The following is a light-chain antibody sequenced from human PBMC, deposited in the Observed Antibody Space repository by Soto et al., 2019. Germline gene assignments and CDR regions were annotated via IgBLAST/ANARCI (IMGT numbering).Light chain of an antibody. CDR2: DAS. CDR1: QSVSSY. Sequence: EIVLTQSPATLSLSPGERATLSCRASQSVSSYLAWYQQKPGQAPRLLIYDASNRATGIPARFSGSGSGTDFTLTTGSLEPEDFAVYYCQQRSPWPPITFGPGTKVDIK. V-gene: IGKV3-11*01. J-gene: IGKJ3*01. CDR3: QQRSPWPPIT.